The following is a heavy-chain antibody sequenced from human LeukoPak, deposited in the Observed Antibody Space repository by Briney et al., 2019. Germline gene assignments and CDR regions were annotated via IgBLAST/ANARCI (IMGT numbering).Heavy chain of an antibody. J-gene: IGHJ4*02. D-gene: IGHD6-13*01. CDR3: ARDLGWYSSSWYKDY. CDR2: INSDGSST. Sequence: GGSLRLSCAASGFTFSSYWMHWVRQAPGKGLVWVSRINSDGSSTSYADSVKGRFTISRDSAKNTLYLQMNSLRAEDTAVYYCARDLGWYSSSWYKDYWGQGTLVTVSS. CDR1: GFTFSSYW. V-gene: IGHV3-74*01.